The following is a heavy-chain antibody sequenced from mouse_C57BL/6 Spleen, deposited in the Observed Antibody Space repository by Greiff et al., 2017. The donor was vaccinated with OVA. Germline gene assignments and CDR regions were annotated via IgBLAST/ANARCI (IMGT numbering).Heavy chain of an antibody. Sequence: VQLQQSGPELVKPGASVKISCKASGYSFTDYNMHWVKQSNGKSLEWIGEINPNYGTTSYNQKFKGKATLTVDQSSSTAYMQLNSLTSEDSAVYYCARSFPYYGSSYPYWYFDVWGTGTTVTVSS. CDR2: INPNYGTT. D-gene: IGHD1-1*01. CDR1: GYSFTDYN. J-gene: IGHJ1*03. V-gene: IGHV1-39*01. CDR3: ARSFPYYGSSYPYWYFDV.